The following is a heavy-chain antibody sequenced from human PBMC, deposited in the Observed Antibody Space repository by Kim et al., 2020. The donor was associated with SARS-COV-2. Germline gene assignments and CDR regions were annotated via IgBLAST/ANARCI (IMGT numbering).Heavy chain of an antibody. D-gene: IGHD4-17*01. CDR3: ARADTVTTHWTGPYYYYYGMDV. CDR1: GGTFSSYA. CDR2: IIPIFGTA. V-gene: IGHV1-69*13. J-gene: IGHJ6*02. Sequence: SVKVSCKASGGTFSSYAISWVRQAPGQGLEWMGGIIPIFGTANYAQKFQGRVTITADESTSTAYMELSSLRSEDTAVYYCARADTVTTHWTGPYYYYYGMDVWGQGTTVTVSS.